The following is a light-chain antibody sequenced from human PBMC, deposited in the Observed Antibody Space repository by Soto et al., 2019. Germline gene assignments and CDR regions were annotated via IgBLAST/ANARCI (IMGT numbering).Light chain of an antibody. CDR1: SSDVGSYNL. CDR3: CSYAGSSTLGMV. V-gene: IGLV2-23*01. J-gene: IGLJ2*01. CDR2: EGS. Sequence: QSALTQPASVSGSPGQSITISCTGTSSDVGSYNLVSWYQQHPGKAPKLMIYEGSKRPSGVSNRFSGSKSGNTASLTISGLQAEDEADYYCCSYAGSSTLGMVFGGGTKVTVL.